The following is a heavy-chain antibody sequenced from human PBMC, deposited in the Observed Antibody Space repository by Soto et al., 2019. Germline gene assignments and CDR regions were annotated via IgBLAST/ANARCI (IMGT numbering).Heavy chain of an antibody. D-gene: IGHD2-21*01. J-gene: IGHJ6*02. V-gene: IGHV3-23*01. CDR2: ISGGGST. Sequence: GGSLRLSCAASGFTFSNYAMTWVRQAPGKGLEWVSAISGGGSTYYADSVKGRFTISRDNSKNTLYLQMNSLRAEDTALYYCAKGGDSYSNYYYYGLYVWGQGTTVTVSS. CDR3: AKGGDSYSNYYYYGLYV. CDR1: GFTFSNYA.